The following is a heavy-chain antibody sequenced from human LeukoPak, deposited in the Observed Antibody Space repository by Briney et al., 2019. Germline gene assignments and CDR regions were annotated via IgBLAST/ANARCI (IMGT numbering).Heavy chain of an antibody. J-gene: IGHJ6*03. Sequence: ASVKVSCKASGYTFTGYYMHWVRQAPGQGLEWMGRINPNSGGTNYAQKFQGRVTMTRDTSISTAYMELSRLRSDDTAVYYCARGGDVYYYYYMDVWGKGTTVSVSS. CDR1: GYTFTGYY. V-gene: IGHV1-2*06. CDR2: INPNSGGT. CDR3: ARGGDVYYYYYMDV. D-gene: IGHD4-17*01.